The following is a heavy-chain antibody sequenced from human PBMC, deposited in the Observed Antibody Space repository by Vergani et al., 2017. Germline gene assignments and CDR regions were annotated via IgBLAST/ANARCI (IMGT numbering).Heavy chain of an antibody. CDR1: GGSISSGSYY. V-gene: IGHV4-61*02. CDR2: IYTSGST. J-gene: IGHJ4*02. CDR3: ARYPVGARPYLDY. D-gene: IGHD3-3*01. Sequence: QVQLQESGPGLVKPSQTLSLTCTVSGGSISSGSYYWSWIRPPAGKGLEWIGRIYTSGSTNYNPSLKSRVTRSVDTSKNQFSLKLISVTAADTAVYYCARYPVGARPYLDYWGQGTLVTVSS.